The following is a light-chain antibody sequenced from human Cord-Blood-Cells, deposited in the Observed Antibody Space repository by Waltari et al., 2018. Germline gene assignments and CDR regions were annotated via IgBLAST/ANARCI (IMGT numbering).Light chain of an antibody. J-gene: IGKJ4*01. CDR3: QQSYNTLRDLT. CDR1: QSISSY. V-gene: IGKV1-39*01. Sequence: DIQMTQSPSSLSASVGDRVTITCRASQSISSYLNWYQQKPGKAPKLLIYAASSLQSGVPSRFSGSGSGTDFTLTIISLQPEEFATYYCQQSYNTLRDLTFGGGTKVEIK. CDR2: AAS.